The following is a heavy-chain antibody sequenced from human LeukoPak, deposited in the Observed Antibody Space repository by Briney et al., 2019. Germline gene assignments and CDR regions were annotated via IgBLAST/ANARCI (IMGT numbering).Heavy chain of an antibody. CDR3: VRAAPRDCSSTSCSLFDN. D-gene: IGHD2-2*01. J-gene: IGHJ4*02. V-gene: IGHV3-21*04. CDR2: IRFTGSYI. Sequence: GGSLRLSCAASGFTFSSYSMNWVRQAPGRGLEWVSSIRFTGSYIYYADSVRGRFTISRDRSRNTLYLQMNSLRVEDTAVYYCVRAAPRDCSSTSCSLFDNWGQGTLVTVSS. CDR1: GFTFSSYS.